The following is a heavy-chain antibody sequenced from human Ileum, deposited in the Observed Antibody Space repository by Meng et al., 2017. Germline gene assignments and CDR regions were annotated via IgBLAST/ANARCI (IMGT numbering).Heavy chain of an antibody. J-gene: IGHJ4*02. CDR2: VNSEGTAT. Sequence: RVGEVGGGLVHSGGSLRLSCAASGFSLSDHWMHWIRQSPGKGPMWIAYVNSEGTATGYAGSVRGRFTISRDNAKNTLYLQINSLRAEDTGVYYCGPESTGDHWGQGTLVTVSS. CDR3: GPESTGDH. V-gene: IGHV3-74*01. CDR1: GFSLSDHW. D-gene: IGHD1-1*01.